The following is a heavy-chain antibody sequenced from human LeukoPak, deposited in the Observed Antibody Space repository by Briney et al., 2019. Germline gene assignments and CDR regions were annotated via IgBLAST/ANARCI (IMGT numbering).Heavy chain of an antibody. CDR3: ARDRGYYYDSSGYHN. Sequence: PSETLSLTCTVSGGSVSSGSYYWSWIRQPPGTGLEWIGYIYYSGSTNYNPSLKSRVTISVDTSKNQFSLKLSSVTAADTAVYYCARDRGYYYDSSGYHNWGQGTLVTVSS. J-gene: IGHJ4*02. CDR1: GGSVSSGSYY. D-gene: IGHD3-22*01. CDR2: IYYSGST. V-gene: IGHV4-61*01.